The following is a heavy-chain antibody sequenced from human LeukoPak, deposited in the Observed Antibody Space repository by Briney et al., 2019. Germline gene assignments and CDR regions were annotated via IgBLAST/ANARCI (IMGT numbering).Heavy chain of an antibody. D-gene: IGHD4-17*01. V-gene: IGHV4-39*07. CDR3: ARGVGTYGDYTRYYYYYYMDV. Sequence: PSETLSLTCTVSGASIISGNYFWGWIRQPPGKGLEWIGEINHSGSTNYNPSLKSRVTISVDTSKNQFSLKLSSVTAADTAVYYCARGVGTYGDYTRYYYYYYMDVWGKGTTVTVSS. J-gene: IGHJ6*03. CDR2: INHSGST. CDR1: GASIISGNYF.